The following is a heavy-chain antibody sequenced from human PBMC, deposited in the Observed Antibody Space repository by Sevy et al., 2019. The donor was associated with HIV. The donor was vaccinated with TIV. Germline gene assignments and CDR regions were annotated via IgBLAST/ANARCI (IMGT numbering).Heavy chain of an antibody. V-gene: IGHV3-53*01. CDR2: IYSGGST. D-gene: IGHD4-17*01. J-gene: IGHJ4*02. CDR3: ARGDDGGTSPYYFDY. CDR1: GFTVSSNY. Sequence: GGSLRLSCAASGFTVSSNYMSWVRQAPGKGLEWVSVIYSGGSTYYADAVKGRFTISRDNSKNTLYLQMNSLRAEDTAVYYCARGDDGGTSPYYFDYWGQGTLVTVSS.